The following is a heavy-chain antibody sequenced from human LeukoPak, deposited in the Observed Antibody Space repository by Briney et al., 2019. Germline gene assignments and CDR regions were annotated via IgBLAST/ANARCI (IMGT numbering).Heavy chain of an antibody. CDR2: IYYSGST. CDR3: ARLSPLHTDSSGYYYYPHLFDY. D-gene: IGHD3-22*01. CDR1: GGSISSSSYY. J-gene: IGHJ4*02. Sequence: SETLSLTCTVSGGSISSSSYYWGWIRQPPGKGLEWIGSIYYSGSTYYNPSLKSRVTISVDTSKNQFSLKLSSVTAADTAVYYCARLSPLHTDSSGYYYYPHLFDYWGQGTLVTVSS. V-gene: IGHV4-39*01.